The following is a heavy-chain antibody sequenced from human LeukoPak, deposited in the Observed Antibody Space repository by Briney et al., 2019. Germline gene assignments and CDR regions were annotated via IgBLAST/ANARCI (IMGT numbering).Heavy chain of an antibody. CDR2: ISYDGSNK. CDR1: GFTFSSYA. D-gene: IGHD3-22*01. Sequence: GGSLRLSCAASGFTFSSYATHWVRQAPGKGLEWVAVISYDGSNKYYADSVKGRFTISRDNSKNTLYLQMNSLRAEDTAVYYCARDDYDSSGSQAPDYWGQGTLVTVSS. CDR3: ARDDYDSSGSQAPDY. V-gene: IGHV3-30*04. J-gene: IGHJ4*02.